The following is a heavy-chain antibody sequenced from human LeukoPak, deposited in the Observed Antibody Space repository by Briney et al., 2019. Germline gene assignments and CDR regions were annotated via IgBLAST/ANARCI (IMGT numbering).Heavy chain of an antibody. CDR1: GGSISSYY. V-gene: IGHV4-59*01. CDR2: FYSSGST. Sequence: SETLSLTCTVSGGSISSYYWSWIRQPPGKGLEWIGCFYSSGSTSYSPSLQSRVTISVDTSKKQFSLKLNSVTAADTAVYYCARDPTRYDPPLWGQGTLVTVSS. J-gene: IGHJ4*02. D-gene: IGHD5-12*01. CDR3: ARDPTRYDPPL.